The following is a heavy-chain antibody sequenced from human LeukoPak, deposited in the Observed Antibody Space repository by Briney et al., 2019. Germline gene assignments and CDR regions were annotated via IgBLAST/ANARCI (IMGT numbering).Heavy chain of an antibody. J-gene: IGHJ5*02. CDR3: ARDDKFWSGHGGWFDP. D-gene: IGHD3-3*01. CDR2: IIPIFGTA. Sequence: ASVKVSCKATGGTFSSYAISWVRQAPGQGLGWMGRIIPIFGTANYAQKFQGRVTITTDESTSTAYMELSSLRSEDTAVNYCARDDKFWSGHGGWFDPWGQGTLVTVSS. CDR1: GGTFSSYA. V-gene: IGHV1-69*05.